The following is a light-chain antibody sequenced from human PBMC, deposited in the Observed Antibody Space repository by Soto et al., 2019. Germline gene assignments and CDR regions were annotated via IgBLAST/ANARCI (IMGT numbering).Light chain of an antibody. V-gene: IGKV3-11*01. CDR3: QQYNNWPRT. CDR2: DAS. J-gene: IGKJ1*01. Sequence: EIVLTQSPATLSLSPGERATLSCRASQSVSSYLAWYQQKPGQAPRLLIYDASNRATGIPARFSGSGSGTEFTLTINRLQSEDFAVYYCQQYNNWPRTFGQGTKVDIK. CDR1: QSVSSY.